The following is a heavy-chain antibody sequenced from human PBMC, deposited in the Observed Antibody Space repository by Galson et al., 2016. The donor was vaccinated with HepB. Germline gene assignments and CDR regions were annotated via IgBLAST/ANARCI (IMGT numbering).Heavy chain of an antibody. CDR3: AGEGTGSSSFIYYYYGMDV. J-gene: IGHJ6*02. V-gene: IGHV3-48*04. CDR1: GFTLSSYS. D-gene: IGHD6-13*01. CDR2: ITSRSTAI. Sequence: SLRLSCAASGFTLSSYSMNWVRQTPGKGLEWVSYITSRSTAIYYADSVKGRFTISRDNARNSLYLQMNSLRAEDTAVYYCAGEGTGSSSFIYYYYGMDVWGQGTTVTVSS.